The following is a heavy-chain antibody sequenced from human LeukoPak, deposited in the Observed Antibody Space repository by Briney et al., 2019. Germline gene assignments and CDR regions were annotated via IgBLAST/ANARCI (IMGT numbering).Heavy chain of an antibody. Sequence: GGSLRLSCTASGFIFSNYAMSWVRQAPGKGLEWVGRIKTKTDGGTTDYAAPVKGRFTISREDSKNTVYLQMNSLKTEDTAVYYCSTGEWLVLDYWGQGTLVTVSS. V-gene: IGHV3-15*01. CDR2: IKTKTDGGTT. J-gene: IGHJ4*02. CDR3: STGEWLVLDY. CDR1: GFIFSNYA. D-gene: IGHD6-19*01.